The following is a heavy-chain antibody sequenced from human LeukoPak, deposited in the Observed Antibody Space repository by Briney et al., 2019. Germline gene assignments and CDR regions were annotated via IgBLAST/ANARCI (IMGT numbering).Heavy chain of an antibody. CDR2: IYPDDSDT. CDR3: AVSSGWYGDY. D-gene: IGHD6-19*01. J-gene: IGHJ4*02. CDR1: GYSFTNYW. V-gene: IGHV5-51*01. Sequence: GESLKISCKGSGYSFTNYWNGWVRQMPGKGLEWMGIIYPDDSDTRYSPSFQGQVTISADKSISTAYLQWSNLNASDSAIYYYAVSSGWYGDYWGQGTLVSVSS.